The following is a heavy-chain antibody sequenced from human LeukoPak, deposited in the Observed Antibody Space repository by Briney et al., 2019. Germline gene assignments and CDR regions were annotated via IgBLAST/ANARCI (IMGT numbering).Heavy chain of an antibody. V-gene: IGHV3-30*04. Sequence: PGGSLRLSCAASGFTFSSYAMHWIRQAPGKGLEWVAVISYDGSNKYYADSVKGRFTISRDNSKNTLYLQMNSLRAGDTAVYYCARDAYTYYYGSGSHFDYWGQGTLVTVSS. J-gene: IGHJ4*02. CDR3: ARDAYTYYYGSGSHFDY. CDR1: GFTFSSYA. CDR2: ISYDGSNK. D-gene: IGHD3-10*01.